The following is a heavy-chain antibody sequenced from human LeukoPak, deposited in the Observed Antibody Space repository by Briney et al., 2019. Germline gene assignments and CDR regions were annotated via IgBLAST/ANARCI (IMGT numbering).Heavy chain of an antibody. CDR1: GYTLTELS. V-gene: IGHV1-24*01. Sequence: ASVKVSCKVSGYTLTELSMHWVRQAPGKGLEWMGGFDPEYGETIYAQKFQGRVTMTEDTSTDTAYMELSSLRSEDTAVYYCATRGIAVAGTLDYWGQGTLVTVSS. CDR2: FDPEYGET. D-gene: IGHD6-19*01. CDR3: ATRGIAVAGTLDY. J-gene: IGHJ4*02.